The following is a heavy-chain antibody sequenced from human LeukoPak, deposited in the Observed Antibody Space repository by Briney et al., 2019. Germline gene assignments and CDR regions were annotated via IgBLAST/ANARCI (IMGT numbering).Heavy chain of an antibody. CDR3: ARAPEGWQQLAFDY. Sequence: ASVKVSCKASGYTFTGYYMHWVRQAPGQGLEWMGWINPNSGGTNYAQKFQGWVTMTRDTSISTAYMELSRLRSDDTAVYYCARAPEGWQQLAFDYWGQGTLVTVSS. D-gene: IGHD6-13*01. V-gene: IGHV1-2*04. CDR1: GYTFTGYY. J-gene: IGHJ4*02. CDR2: INPNSGGT.